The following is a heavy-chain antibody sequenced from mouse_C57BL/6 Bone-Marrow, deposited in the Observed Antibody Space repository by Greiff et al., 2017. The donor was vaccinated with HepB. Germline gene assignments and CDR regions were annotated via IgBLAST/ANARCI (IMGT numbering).Heavy chain of an antibody. V-gene: IGHV5-4*03. CDR1: GFTFSSYA. CDR3: ARADGGYDYDGVYAMDY. D-gene: IGHD2-4*01. J-gene: IGHJ4*01. CDR2: ISDGGSYT. Sequence: EVNVVESGGGLVKPGGSLKLSCAASGFTFSSYAMSWVRPTPEKRLEWVATISDGGSYTYYPDNVKGRFTISRDNAKNNLYLQMSHLKSEDTAMYYCARADGGYDYDGVYAMDYWGQGTSVTVSS.